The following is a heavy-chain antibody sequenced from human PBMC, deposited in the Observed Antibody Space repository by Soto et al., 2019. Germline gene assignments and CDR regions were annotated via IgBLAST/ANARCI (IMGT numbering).Heavy chain of an antibody. CDR1: GFTFSSYA. Sequence: EVQLLESGGGLVQPGGSLRLSCAASGFTFSSYAMSWVRQAPGKGLEWVSAISGSGGSTYYADSVKGRFTISRDNSKNTLYLQMNSLRAEDTAVYYCAKERVSSTSSRIYYYYYGMDVWGQGTTVTVSS. CDR3: AKERVSSTSSRIYYYYYGMDV. J-gene: IGHJ6*02. CDR2: ISGSGGST. D-gene: IGHD2-2*01. V-gene: IGHV3-23*01.